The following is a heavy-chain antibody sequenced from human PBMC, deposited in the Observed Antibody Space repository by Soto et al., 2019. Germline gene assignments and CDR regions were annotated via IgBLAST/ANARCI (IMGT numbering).Heavy chain of an antibody. CDR2: ISSSSSFI. J-gene: IGHJ4*02. V-gene: IGHV3-21*01. CDR1: GFTFSSYN. CDR3: ARDHYGSGSYPIWGFDY. D-gene: IGHD3-10*01. Sequence: GGSLSLSCAASGFTFSSYNMNWVRQAPGKGLEWVSSISSSSSFIFYADSVKGRFTISRDNAKISLYLQMNSLRAEDTAVYYCARDHYGSGSYPIWGFDYWGQGALVTVSS.